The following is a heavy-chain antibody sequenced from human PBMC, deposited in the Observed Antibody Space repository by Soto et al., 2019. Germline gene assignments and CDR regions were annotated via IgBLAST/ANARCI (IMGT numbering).Heavy chain of an antibody. V-gene: IGHV4-61*01. CDR3: ARMRFGEAPHWLDP. CDR2: VYSPGTT. D-gene: IGHD3-3*01. CDR1: GAFVTSASDC. Sequence: QVQLQESGPGLVKPSETLSLTCNVSGAFVTSASDCWSWIRLPPGRELEFMGHVYSPGTTRYNQSLNDWVSTSIDPSKNQFSLRLTSVPPAGTALSFCARMRFGEAPHWLDPWGQGTLVTVSS. J-gene: IGHJ5*02.